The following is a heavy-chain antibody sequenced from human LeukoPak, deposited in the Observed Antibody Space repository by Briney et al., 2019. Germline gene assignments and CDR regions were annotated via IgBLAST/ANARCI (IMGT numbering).Heavy chain of an antibody. Sequence: SETLSLTCTVSGGSITTYYWSWLRQPPGKGLEWIAYMFHSGTPRYNPSLQSRVTISADPSKNQFSLNVRSTTAADTAVYYCARRRGWKQQLVYFDYWGQGTLATVSS. CDR3: ARRRGWKQQLVYFDY. D-gene: IGHD6-13*01. V-gene: IGHV4-59*08. CDR1: GGSITTYY. J-gene: IGHJ4*02. CDR2: MFHSGTP.